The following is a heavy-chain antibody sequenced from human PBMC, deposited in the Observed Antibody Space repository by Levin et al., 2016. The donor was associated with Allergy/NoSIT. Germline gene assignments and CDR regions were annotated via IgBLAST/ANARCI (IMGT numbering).Heavy chain of an antibody. D-gene: IGHD5-12*01. CDR2: IGGSGDST. J-gene: IGHJ4*02. V-gene: IGHV3-23*01. Sequence: VRQAPGKGLEWVSTIGGSGDSTYYADSVKGHFTISRDNSKNTLYLRVNSLRAEDTAVYYCAKAQYSGYDKGGFDYWGQGTLVTVSS. CDR3: AKAQYSGYDKGGFDY.